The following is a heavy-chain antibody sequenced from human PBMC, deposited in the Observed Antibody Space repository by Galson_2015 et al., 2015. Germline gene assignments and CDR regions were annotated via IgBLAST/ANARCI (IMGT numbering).Heavy chain of an antibody. CDR1: GGTFSSYT. CDR2: IIPILGIA. Sequence: SVKVSCKASGGTFSSYTISWVRQAPGQGLEWMGRIIPILGIANYAQKFQGRVTITADKSTSTAYMELSSLRSEDTAVYYCARQASGRYCSGGSCYPFDYWGQGTLATVSS. V-gene: IGHV1-69*02. J-gene: IGHJ4*02. D-gene: IGHD2-15*01. CDR3: ARQASGRYCSGGSCYPFDY.